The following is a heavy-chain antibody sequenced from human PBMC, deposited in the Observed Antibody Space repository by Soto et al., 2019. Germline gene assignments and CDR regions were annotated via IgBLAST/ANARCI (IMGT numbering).Heavy chain of an antibody. CDR3: ARHTPAISISDH. CDR2: IYYSGST. CDR1: GGSISSSSYY. D-gene: IGHD2-15*01. J-gene: IGHJ4*02. V-gene: IGHV4-39*01. Sequence: QLQLQESGPGLVKPSETLSLTCTVSGGSISSSSYYWGWIRQPPGKGLEWIGSIYYSGSTYYNPSLNSLVTISVDTSKTQFSLKLSSVTAADTAVYSCARHTPAISISDHWGQGTLVTVSS.